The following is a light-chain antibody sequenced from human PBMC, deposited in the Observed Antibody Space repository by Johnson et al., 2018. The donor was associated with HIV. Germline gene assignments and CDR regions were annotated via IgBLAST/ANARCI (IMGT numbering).Light chain of an antibody. CDR1: SSNIGSNY. J-gene: IGLJ1*01. V-gene: IGLV1-51*02. CDR3: GTWDSSLRAPYV. Sequence: QSVLTQPPSVSAAPGQKVTISCSGSSSNIGSNYVSWYRQLPGTAPKLLIYENHTRPSGIPDRFSGSKSGTSAPLGITGLQTGEEADYYCGTWDSSLRAPYVFGTGTKVTVL. CDR2: ENH.